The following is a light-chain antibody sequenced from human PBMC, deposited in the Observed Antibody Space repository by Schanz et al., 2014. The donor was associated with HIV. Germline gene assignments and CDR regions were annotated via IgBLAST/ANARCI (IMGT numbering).Light chain of an antibody. CDR3: QSFDVSLGGVI. J-gene: IGLJ2*01. V-gene: IGLV2-8*01. Sequence: QSALTQPPSASGSPGQSVTISCTGTSSDVGGYNYVSWYQQHPGKAPKLMIYEVSKRPSGVPDRFSGSKSGNTASLTVSGLQAEDEGDYYCQSFDVSLGGVIFGVGTKVTVL. CDR2: EVS. CDR1: SSDVGGYNY.